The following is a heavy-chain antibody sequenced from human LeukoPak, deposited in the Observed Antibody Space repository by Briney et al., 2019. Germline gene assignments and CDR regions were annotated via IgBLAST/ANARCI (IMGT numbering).Heavy chain of an antibody. V-gene: IGHV4-4*02. D-gene: IGHD5-12*01. CDR1: GGSISSSNW. CDR2: IYHSGST. Sequence: PSETLSLTCAVSGGSISSSNWWSWVRQPPGKGLEWIGEIYHSGSTNYNPSLKSRVTISVDTSKNQFSLKLSSVTAADTAMYYCAKSNGYGLIEYWGQGTLVTVSS. CDR3: AKSNGYGLIEY. J-gene: IGHJ4*02.